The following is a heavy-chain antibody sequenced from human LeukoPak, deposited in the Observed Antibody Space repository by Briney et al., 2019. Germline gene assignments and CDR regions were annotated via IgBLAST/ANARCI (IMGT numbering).Heavy chain of an antibody. V-gene: IGHV3-21*01. CDR1: GFTFSNNW. Sequence: GGSLRLSCAASGFTFSNNWMTWVRQAPGKGLEWVSSISSSSSYIYYADSVKGRFTISRDNAKNSLYLQMNSLRAEDTAVYYCARALYSSSPAIDYWGQGTLVTVSS. J-gene: IGHJ4*02. CDR2: ISSSSSYI. CDR3: ARALYSSSPAIDY. D-gene: IGHD6-6*01.